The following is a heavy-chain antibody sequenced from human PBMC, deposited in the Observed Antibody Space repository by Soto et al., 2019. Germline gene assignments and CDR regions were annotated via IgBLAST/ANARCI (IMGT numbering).Heavy chain of an antibody. CDR3: VKDLSYDSVFDS. D-gene: IGHD3-3*01. V-gene: IGHV3-64D*08. J-gene: IGHJ4*02. Sequence: PGGSLRLSCSASGFTFSDYAMHWVRQAPGRGLQYVSAISSHGGTTNYADSVKGRFTISRDNSRNTLYLQMSSLRPEDTAYYYCVKDLSYDSVFDSWGQGTLVTVSS. CDR2: ISSHGGTT. CDR1: GFTFSDYA.